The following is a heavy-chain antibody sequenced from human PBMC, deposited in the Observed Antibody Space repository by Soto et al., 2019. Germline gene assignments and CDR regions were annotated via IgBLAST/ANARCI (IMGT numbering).Heavy chain of an antibody. CDR1: GYTFTTYS. V-gene: IGHV1-18*04. CDR3: VRDAFGVYASWFDP. CDR2: ISPYNGNT. Sequence: ASVKVSCKASGYTFTTYSINWVRQAPGQGLEWMGWISPYNGNTNYAQNFQGRVTMTTDTSTSTAYMELRSLKSDDTAVYYCVRDAFGVYASWFDPWGQRTLVTVSS. J-gene: IGHJ5*02. D-gene: IGHD2-2*01.